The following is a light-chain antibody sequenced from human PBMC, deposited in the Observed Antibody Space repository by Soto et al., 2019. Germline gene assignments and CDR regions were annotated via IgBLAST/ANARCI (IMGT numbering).Light chain of an antibody. J-gene: IGKJ2*03. V-gene: IGKV1-5*01. CDR2: DAS. CDR1: QNVSRR. Sequence: DIQMTQSPATLSASVGDRLTITCRASQNVSRRLAWYQQKPGKAPKLLIYDASTLENGVPSRFSGSGSGTEFTLTISGLQPDDFATYYCQQYNGYSFYTNRFGQGTKLEIK. CDR3: QQYNGYSFYTNR.